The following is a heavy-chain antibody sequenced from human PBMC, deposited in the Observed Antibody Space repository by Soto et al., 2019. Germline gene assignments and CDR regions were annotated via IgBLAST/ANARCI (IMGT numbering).Heavy chain of an antibody. CDR2: INPNSGGT. CDR3: ARDIYEGITMVRGPFDY. Sequence: GASVKVSCKASGYTFTGSYMHWVRQAPGQGLEGMGWINPNSGGTNYAQKFQGRVTMTRDTSISTAYMELRRLRSDDTAVYYCARDIYEGITMVRGPFDYWGQGTLVTVSS. CDR1: GYTFTGSY. J-gene: IGHJ4*02. D-gene: IGHD3-10*01. V-gene: IGHV1-2*02.